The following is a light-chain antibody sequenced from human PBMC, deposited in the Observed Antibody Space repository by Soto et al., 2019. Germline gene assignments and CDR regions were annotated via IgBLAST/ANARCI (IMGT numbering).Light chain of an antibody. Sequence: NFMLTQPHSVSESPGKTVTFSCTRSSGSIDSNYVQWYQHRPYSAPTIVISEDNQRAYRVPDSFSGSIDTSSNSASLTSSGVKTEDEADSYFQSYSGTNVVFCGGNKLTVL. J-gene: IGLJ2*01. CDR3: QSYSGTNVV. V-gene: IGLV6-57*04. CDR1: SGSIDSNY. CDR2: EDN.